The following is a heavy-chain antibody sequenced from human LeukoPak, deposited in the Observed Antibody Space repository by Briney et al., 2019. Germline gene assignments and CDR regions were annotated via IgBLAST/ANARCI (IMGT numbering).Heavy chain of an antibody. Sequence: GGSLRLSCAASGFTVSSNYMSWVRQAPGKGLEWVSVIYSGGSTYYADSVKGRFTISRDNSKNTVYLQMNSLRAEDTAVYYCAKDRPLRGVIIMPSGWGQGTLVTVSS. D-gene: IGHD3-10*01. J-gene: IGHJ4*02. CDR3: AKDRPLRGVIIMPSG. CDR2: IYSGGST. V-gene: IGHV3-53*01. CDR1: GFTVSSNY.